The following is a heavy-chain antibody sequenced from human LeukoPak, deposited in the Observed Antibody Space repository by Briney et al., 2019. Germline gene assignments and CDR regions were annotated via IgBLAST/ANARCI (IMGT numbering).Heavy chain of an antibody. D-gene: IGHD3-22*01. V-gene: IGHV4-4*07. CDR2: ISGSGST. CDR3: ARDRTYYDSTGYYFDF. J-gene: IGHJ4*02. CDR1: GDSISSYY. Sequence: PSETLSLTCTVSGDSISSYYWSWIRQPAGKGLEWISRISGSGSTNYNPSLKSRVTLSVDTSKNQFSLKLSSVTAADTAVYYCARDRTYYDSTGYYFDFWGQGTLVTVSS.